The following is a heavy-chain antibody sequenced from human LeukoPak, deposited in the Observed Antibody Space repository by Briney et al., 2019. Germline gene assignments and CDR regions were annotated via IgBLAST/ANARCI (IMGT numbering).Heavy chain of an antibody. V-gene: IGHV3-21*03. Sequence: GGSLRLSCAASGFTFSSYSMNWVRQAPGKGLEWVSSISSSSSSIYYADSVKGRFTISRDNAKNSLYLQMNGLRAEDTAVYYCARDTNPYSRAKAFDYWGQGTLVTVSS. J-gene: IGHJ4*02. CDR2: ISSSSSSI. CDR3: ARDTNPYSRAKAFDY. CDR1: GFTFSSYS. D-gene: IGHD6-13*01.